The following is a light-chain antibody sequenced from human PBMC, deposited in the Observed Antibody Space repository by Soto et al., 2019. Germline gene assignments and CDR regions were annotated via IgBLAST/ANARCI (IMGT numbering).Light chain of an antibody. CDR1: QSLLYSSNNKNY. CDR3: QQYYSSPYT. J-gene: IGKJ2*01. Sequence: DIVMTQSPDSLAVSLGERATINCKSSQSLLYSSNNKNYLAWYQQKPGQPPKLLIYWASTRESGVPDRLSGSASGTHFTLTISSLQAEDVAVYYCQQYYSSPYTFGQGTKLEIK. V-gene: IGKV4-1*01. CDR2: WAS.